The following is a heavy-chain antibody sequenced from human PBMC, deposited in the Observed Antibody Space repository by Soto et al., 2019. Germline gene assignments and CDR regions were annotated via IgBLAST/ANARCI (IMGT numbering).Heavy chain of an antibody. CDR2: INHDGSEK. Sequence: HPGGSLRLSCAASGFTFNNWMSWVRQAPGKGLEWVAKINHDGSEKSYVDSVKGRFTISRDNAKNSLFLQMNSLRPDDSAIYYCVRDEWWSLPSWGQGTLVTVSS. V-gene: IGHV3-7*01. CDR1: GFTFNNW. D-gene: IGHD2-15*01. CDR3: VRDEWWSLPS. J-gene: IGHJ4*02.